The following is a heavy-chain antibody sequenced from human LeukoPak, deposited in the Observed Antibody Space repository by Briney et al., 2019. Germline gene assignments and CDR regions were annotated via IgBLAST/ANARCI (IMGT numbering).Heavy chain of an antibody. CDR1: GFTFSSYW. CDR3: ARGVYSSSWSVDY. J-gene: IGHJ4*02. CDR2: VNSDGSST. Sequence: GGSLRLSCAASGFTFSSYWMHWVRQAPGKGLVWVSRVNSDGSSTSYADSVKGRFTISRDNAKNTLYLQMNSLRAEDTAVYYCARGVYSSSWSVDYWGQGTLVTVSS. V-gene: IGHV3-74*01. D-gene: IGHD6-13*01.